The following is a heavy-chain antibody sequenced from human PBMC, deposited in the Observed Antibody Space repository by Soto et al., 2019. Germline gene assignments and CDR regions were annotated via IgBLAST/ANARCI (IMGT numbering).Heavy chain of an antibody. CDR3: AKLNGVDIVARYCDY. V-gene: IGHV3-30-3*02. CDR2: ISYDGSNK. J-gene: IGHJ4*02. Sequence: QVQLVESGGGVVQPGRSLRLSCAASGFTFSSYAMHWVRQAPGKGLEWVAVISYDGSNKYYADSVKGRFTISRDNSKNTLYLQMNSLRAEDTAVYYCAKLNGVDIVARYCDYWGQGTLVTVSS. CDR1: GFTFSSYA. D-gene: IGHD5-12*01.